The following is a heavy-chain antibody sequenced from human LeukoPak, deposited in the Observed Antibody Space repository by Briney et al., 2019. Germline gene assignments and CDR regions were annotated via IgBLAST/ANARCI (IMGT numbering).Heavy chain of an antibody. V-gene: IGHV3-53*01. J-gene: IGHJ4*02. D-gene: IGHD4-23*01. CDR1: GFTVSDNY. Sequence: PGGSLRLSCAASGFTVSDNYMSWVRQAPGKGLEWVSLIYSAGSTYYADSVTGRFTISRDNSKNTLFLQMNSLRAEDTAVYYCARRGDGGRSFDYWGQGVLVTVSS. CDR3: ARRGDGGRSFDY. CDR2: IYSAGST.